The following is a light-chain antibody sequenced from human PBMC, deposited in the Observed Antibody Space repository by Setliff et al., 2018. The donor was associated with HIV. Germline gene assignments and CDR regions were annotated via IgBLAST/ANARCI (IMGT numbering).Light chain of an antibody. V-gene: IGLV2-14*02. Sequence: QSVLTQPASLSGSPGQSITISCTGTSSNVRSYNLVSWYQQHPGKAPKLMIYEGSKRPSGVSNRFSGSKSGNTASLTISGLQAEDEADYYCSSYAITNTLPFGTGTKVTVL. CDR3: SSYAITNTLP. J-gene: IGLJ1*01. CDR2: EGS. CDR1: SSNVRSYNL.